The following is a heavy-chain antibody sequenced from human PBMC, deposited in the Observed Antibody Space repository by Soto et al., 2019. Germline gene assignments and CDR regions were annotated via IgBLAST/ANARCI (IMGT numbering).Heavy chain of an antibody. J-gene: IGHJ5*02. CDR1: GYTFTGYY. CDR3: ARGPGYGEDPPDGP. V-gene: IGHV1-2*02. CDR2: INPNSGGT. D-gene: IGHD4-17*01. Sequence: ASLKLSCKASGYTFTGYYMHWVRQAPGQGLEWMGWINPNSGGTNYAQKFQGRVTMTRDTSISTAYMELSRLRSDDTAVYYCARGPGYGEDPPDGPWGQGTLVTVSS.